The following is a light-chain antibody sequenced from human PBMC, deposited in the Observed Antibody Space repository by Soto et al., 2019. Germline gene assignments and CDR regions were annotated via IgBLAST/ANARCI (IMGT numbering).Light chain of an antibody. Sequence: QSVLTQPASVSGSPGQSVTIPCSGSDIGNYNLVSWYQHLPGRAPKLLIFEVTMRPSGISDRFSGSKSASTASLTISGLQAEDEGDYYCASYAGSRTYVFGSGTKVTVL. J-gene: IGLJ1*01. CDR3: ASYAGSRTYV. CDR1: SDIGNYNL. V-gene: IGLV2-23*02. CDR2: EVT.